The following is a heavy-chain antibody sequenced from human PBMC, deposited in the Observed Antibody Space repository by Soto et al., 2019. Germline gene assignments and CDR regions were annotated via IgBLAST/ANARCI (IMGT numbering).Heavy chain of an antibody. CDR2: VNLSGST. V-gene: IGHV4-34*01. CDR3: ARGVLYSSASFAY. CDR1: GGSFGDHY. Sequence: QVQLQQWGAGLLKPSETLSLTCAVYGGSFGDHYWTWIRQPPGKGLEWIWEVNLSGSTNYNPSLKSRVTISVDTSKNQFSLKLRSVTAADTAVYYCARGVLYSSASFAYWGQGILVTVSS. J-gene: IGHJ4*02. D-gene: IGHD6-6*01.